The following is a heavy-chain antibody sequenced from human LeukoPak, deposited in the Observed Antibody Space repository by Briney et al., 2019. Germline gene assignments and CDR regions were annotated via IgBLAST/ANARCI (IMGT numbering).Heavy chain of an antibody. CDR1: GFTFSSYD. V-gene: IGHV3-13*01. Sequence: PGGSLRLSCAASGFTFSSYDMHWVRQATGKGLEWVSAIGTAGDTYYPGSVKGRFTISRENAKNSLYLQMNSLRAGDTAVYYCAKNSYQAGDLDYWGQGTLVTVSS. CDR2: IGTAGDT. D-gene: IGHD7-27*01. J-gene: IGHJ4*02. CDR3: AKNSYQAGDLDY.